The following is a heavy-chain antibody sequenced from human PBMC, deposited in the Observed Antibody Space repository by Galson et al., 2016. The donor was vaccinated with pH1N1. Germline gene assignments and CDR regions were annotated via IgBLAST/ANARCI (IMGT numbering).Heavy chain of an antibody. CDR3: TTAGVVISATVEY. V-gene: IGHV1-2*02. Sequence: SVKVSCKASGYTFSDFYVHWVRQAPGHGLEWMGWINLKTGATKSASKFQGRVTMTRDTSIGNTFTGLTSLTSDDTAIYFCTTAGVVISATVEYWGQGSLITVSS. D-gene: IGHD2-15*01. CDR2: INLKTGAT. CDR1: GYTFSDFY. J-gene: IGHJ4*02.